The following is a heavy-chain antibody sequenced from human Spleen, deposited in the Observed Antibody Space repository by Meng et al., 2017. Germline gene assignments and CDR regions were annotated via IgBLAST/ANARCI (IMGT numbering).Heavy chain of an antibody. D-gene: IGHD5-24*01. Sequence: GGSLRLSCAASEFTFTKYVMSWVRQAPGKGLEWVSYISSSGSTIYYADSVKGRFTISRDNAKNSLYLQMNSLRAEDTAVYYCARWSEMATSDYYGMDVWGQGTTVTVSS. J-gene: IGHJ6*02. CDR1: EFTFTKYV. CDR3: ARWSEMATSDYYGMDV. CDR2: ISSSGSTI. V-gene: IGHV3-48*03.